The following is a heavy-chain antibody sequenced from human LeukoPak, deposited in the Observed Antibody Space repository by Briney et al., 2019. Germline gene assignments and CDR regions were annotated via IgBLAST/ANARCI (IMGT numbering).Heavy chain of an antibody. D-gene: IGHD5-18*01. Sequence: ASVTVSCKASGYTFTSYDINWVRQATGQGLEWMGWMNPNSGNTGYAQKFQGRVTMTRNTSISTAYMELSSLRSEDTAVYYCARGLSGYSYMVRWDSFDYWGQGTLVTVSS. CDR2: MNPNSGNT. CDR1: GYTFTSYD. J-gene: IGHJ4*02. V-gene: IGHV1-8*01. CDR3: ARGLSGYSYMVRWDSFDY.